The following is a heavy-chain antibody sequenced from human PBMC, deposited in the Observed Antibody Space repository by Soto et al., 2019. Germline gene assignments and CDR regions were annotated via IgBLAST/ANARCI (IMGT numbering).Heavy chain of an antibody. Sequence: SETLSLTCTVSGGSISSSSYYWGWIRQPPGKGLEWIGSIYYSGSTYYNPSLKSRVTISVDKSKNQFSLKLSSVTAADTAVYYCTRDPTYWRYDFWSGYYGYYYYGMDVWGQGTTVTV. V-gene: IGHV4-39*07. CDR3: TRDPTYWRYDFWSGYYGYYYYGMDV. CDR1: GGSISSSSYY. CDR2: IYYSGST. D-gene: IGHD3-3*01. J-gene: IGHJ6*02.